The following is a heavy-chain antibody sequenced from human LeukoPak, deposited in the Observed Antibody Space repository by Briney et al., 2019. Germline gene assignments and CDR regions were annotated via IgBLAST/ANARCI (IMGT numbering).Heavy chain of an antibody. CDR3: TRDSGTYNWFDP. V-gene: IGHV3-73*01. D-gene: IGHD1-26*01. Sequence: GGSLKLSCVASGFTFSGSAIHWVRQSSGKGLEWVGQIDKKDKGYATATAYAASVKGRFTISRDDSINTAYLQMKSLKTEDTALYYCTRDSGTYNWFDPWGQGTLVTVSS. CDR1: GFTFSGSA. J-gene: IGHJ5*02. CDR2: IDKKDKGYATAT.